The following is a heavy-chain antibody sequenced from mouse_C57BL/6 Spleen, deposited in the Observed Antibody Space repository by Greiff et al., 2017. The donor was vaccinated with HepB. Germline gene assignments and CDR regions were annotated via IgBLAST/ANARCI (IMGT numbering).Heavy chain of an antibody. V-gene: IGHV3-6*01. D-gene: IGHD3-2*02. J-gene: IGHJ3*01. CDR3: ARDQSSGYKGLAWFAY. CDR2: ISYDGSN. Sequence: EVQLVESGPGLVKPSQSLSLTCSVTGYSITSGYYWNWIRQFPGNKLEWMGYISYDGSNNYNPSLKNRISITRDTSKNQFFLKLNSVTTEDTATYYCARDQSSGYKGLAWFAYWGQGTLVTVSA. CDR1: GYSITSGYY.